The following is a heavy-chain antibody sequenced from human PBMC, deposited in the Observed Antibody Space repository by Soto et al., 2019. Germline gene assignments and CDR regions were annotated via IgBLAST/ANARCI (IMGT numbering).Heavy chain of an antibody. CDR1: GGSISXSNW. Sequence: QVQLQESGPGLVKPSGTLSLTCAVSGGSISXSNWWSWVRQPPGKGLGWNGEIYHSGSTNYNPSPKYRITLXXXXXXXXXXXXXXXXXXXXXXXXXXYQWHXXXXSGYWGQGTLVTVSS. V-gene: IGHV4-4*02. CDR2: IYHSGST. J-gene: IGHJ4*02. D-gene: IGHD6-19*01. CDR3: YQWHXXXXSGY.